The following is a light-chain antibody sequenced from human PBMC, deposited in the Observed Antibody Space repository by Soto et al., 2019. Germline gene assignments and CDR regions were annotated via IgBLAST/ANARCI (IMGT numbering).Light chain of an antibody. CDR2: KAS. V-gene: IGKV1-5*03. CDR3: QQDNIYSET. Sequence: DIQMTQSPSTLSASVGDRVTITCRASQSISSWLAWYQQKPGKAPKLLIYKASSLESGVPSRFSGSGSGTEVTLTISSRQPDDGATYYCQQDNIYSETFGQGTQVEIK. J-gene: IGKJ1*01. CDR1: QSISSW.